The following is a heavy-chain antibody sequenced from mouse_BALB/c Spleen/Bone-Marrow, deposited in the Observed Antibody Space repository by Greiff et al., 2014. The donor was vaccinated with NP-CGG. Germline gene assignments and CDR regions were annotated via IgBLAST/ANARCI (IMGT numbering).Heavy chain of an antibody. CDR3: ARGPHDDDMDY. V-gene: IGHV5-4*02. CDR2: ISDGGSYT. J-gene: IGHJ4*01. Sequence: EVYLVESGGGLVKPGGSLKLSCAASGFTFSDYYMYWVRQTPEKRLEWVATISDGGSYTYYPDSVKGRFTISRDNVKNNLYLQMSSLKSEDTAMYYCARGPHDDDMDYWGQGTSVTVSS. D-gene: IGHD2-3*01. CDR1: GFTFSDYY.